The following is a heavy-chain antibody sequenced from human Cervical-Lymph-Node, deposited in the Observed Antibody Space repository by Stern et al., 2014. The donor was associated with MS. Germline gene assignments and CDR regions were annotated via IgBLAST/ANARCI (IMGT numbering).Heavy chain of an antibody. CDR3: AREARQVANFDD. CDR2: IDRAGRNM. Sequence: EVQLEESGGGSVQPGGSLRLSCVASGFFFSGDWMHWVRQAPGKGPVWVSRIDRAGRNMAYADSVEGRFTISRDNAKNTLYLQMSSLRVDDTAVYYCAREARQVANFDDWGQGTLVTVSS. CDR1: GFFFSGDW. V-gene: IGHV3-74*01. J-gene: IGHJ4*02.